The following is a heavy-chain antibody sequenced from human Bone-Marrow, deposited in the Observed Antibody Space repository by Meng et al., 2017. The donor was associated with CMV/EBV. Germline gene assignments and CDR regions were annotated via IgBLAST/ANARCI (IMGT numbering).Heavy chain of an antibody. Sequence: ASVKVSCKASGYTFTGYYMHWVRQAPGQGLEWMGWINPNSGGTNYAQKFQGRVTITRDTSISSDYMELSRLRSDDTAVYYCARAGDSGTYYQACDSWGQGTLVTVSS. CDR2: INPNSGGT. D-gene: IGHD1-26*01. J-gene: IGHJ4*02. CDR3: ARAGDSGTYYQACDS. V-gene: IGHV1-2*02. CDR1: GYTFTGYY.